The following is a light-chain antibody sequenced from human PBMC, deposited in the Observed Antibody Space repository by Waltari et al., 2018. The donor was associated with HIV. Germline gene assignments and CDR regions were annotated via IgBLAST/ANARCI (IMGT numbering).Light chain of an antibody. CDR3: MIWHTSAWV. V-gene: IGLV5-45*01. J-gene: IGLJ3*02. Sequence: QAVLTQPASLSASPGASASLTCPFRSGLHLGTTKINWYQPKPGSPPQSLLKYKSDSDKQQGSGVSSRFSGSKDASANAGILLISGLQSEDEADYYCMIWHTSAWVFGGGTKLTVL. CDR2: YKSDSDK. CDR1: SGLHLGTTK.